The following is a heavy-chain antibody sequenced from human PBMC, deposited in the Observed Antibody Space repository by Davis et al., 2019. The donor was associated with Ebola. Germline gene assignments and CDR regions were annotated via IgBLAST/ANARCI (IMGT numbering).Heavy chain of an antibody. Sequence: AASVKVSCKASGYTFTSYGISWVRQAPGQGLEWMGWISAYNGNTNYAQKLQGRVTMTTDTSTSTAYMELSSLRSEDTAVYYCARGRPTHSGSYSTYYYYYGMDVWGQGTTVTVSS. V-gene: IGHV1-18*01. CDR1: GYTFTSYG. CDR3: ARGRPTHSGSYSTYYYYYGMDV. D-gene: IGHD1-26*01. J-gene: IGHJ6*02. CDR2: ISAYNGNT.